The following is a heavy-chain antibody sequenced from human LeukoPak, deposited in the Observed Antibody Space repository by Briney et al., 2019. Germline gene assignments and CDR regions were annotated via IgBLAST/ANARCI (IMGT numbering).Heavy chain of an antibody. D-gene: IGHD3-3*01. J-gene: IGHJ4*02. V-gene: IGHV1-2*02. CDR2: INPNSGGT. CDR3: ARASHCDFWSGYHPLYYFDY. CDR1: GYTFTGYY. Sequence: ASVKVSCKASGYTFTGYYMHWVRQAPGQGLEWMGWINPNSGGTNYAQKFQGRVTMTRDTSISTAYMELSRLRSDDTAVYYCARASHCDFWSGYHPLYYFDYWGQGTLVTVSS.